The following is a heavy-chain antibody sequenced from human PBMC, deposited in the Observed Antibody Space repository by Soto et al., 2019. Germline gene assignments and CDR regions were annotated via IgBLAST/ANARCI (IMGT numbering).Heavy chain of an antibody. J-gene: IGHJ4*02. V-gene: IGHV3-23*01. CDR2: ISGSGGST. Sequence: EVQLLESGGGLVQPGGSLRLSCAASGFTFSSYAMSWVRQAPGKGLEWVSAISGSGGSTYYADSVKGRFTISRDNSKNTLYLQMNSLRAEDTAVYYCAKDRSRFLEWLLHYFDHWGQGTLVTVSS. CDR3: AKDRSRFLEWLLHYFDH. D-gene: IGHD3-3*01. CDR1: GFTFSSYA.